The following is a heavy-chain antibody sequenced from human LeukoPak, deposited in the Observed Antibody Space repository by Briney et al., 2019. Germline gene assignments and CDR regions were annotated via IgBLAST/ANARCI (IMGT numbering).Heavy chain of an antibody. CDR2: ISGSSSYT. V-gene: IGHV3-11*06. CDR3: ARDRERYSSSWAEYFQH. J-gene: IGHJ1*01. CDR1: GFTFSDYY. D-gene: IGHD6-13*01. Sequence: GGSLRLSCAASGFTFSDYYMSWIRQAPGKGLEWVSYISGSSSYTNYADSVKGRFTISRDNAKNSLYLQMNSLRAEDTAVYYCARDRERYSSSWAEYFQHWGQGTLVTVSS.